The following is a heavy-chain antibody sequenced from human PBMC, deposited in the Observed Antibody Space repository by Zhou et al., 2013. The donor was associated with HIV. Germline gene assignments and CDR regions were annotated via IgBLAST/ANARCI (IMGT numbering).Heavy chain of an antibody. CDR3: ASYGPGYNWMYS. D-gene: IGHD1-20*01. Sequence: QVQLVQSGDEVKKPGASVKISCKTEYSFSIYYMHWVRQAPGQGLEWMGWILPNTDATKYAPRFQGRVTMTRDTSISTIYMELRGLRSDDTALYFCASYGPGYNWMYSWGQGTLVTVSS. J-gene: IGHJ4*02. CDR1: EYSFSIYY. V-gene: IGHV1-2*02. CDR2: ILPNTDAT.